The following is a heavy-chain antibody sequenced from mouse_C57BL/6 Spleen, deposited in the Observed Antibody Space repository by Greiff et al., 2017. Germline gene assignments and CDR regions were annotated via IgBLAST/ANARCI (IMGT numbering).Heavy chain of an antibody. CDR1: GYTFTSYW. D-gene: IGHD4-1*01. V-gene: IGHV1-59*01. Sequence: QVQLQQPGAELVRPGTSVKLSCKASGYTFTSYWMHWVKQRPGQGLEWIGVIDPSDSYTNYNQKFKGKATLTVDTSSSTASMQLSSLTSEDSAVYYCARRRELAVAGDYWGQGTTLTVSS. J-gene: IGHJ2*01. CDR3: ARRRELAVAGDY. CDR2: IDPSDSYT.